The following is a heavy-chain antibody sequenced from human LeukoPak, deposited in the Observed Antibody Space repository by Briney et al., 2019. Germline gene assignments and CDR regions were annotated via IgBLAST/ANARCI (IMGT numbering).Heavy chain of an antibody. CDR3: ARDAAKRRPDAFDI. CDR1: GFTFSSYA. J-gene: IGHJ3*02. Sequence: GGSLRLSCAASGFTFSSYAMHWVRQAPGKGLEYVSAISSNGGSTYYANSVKGRFAISRDNSKNTLYLQMDSLRAEDTAVYYCARDAAKRRPDAFDIWGQGTMVTVSS. D-gene: IGHD6-25*01. CDR2: ISSNGGST. V-gene: IGHV3-64*01.